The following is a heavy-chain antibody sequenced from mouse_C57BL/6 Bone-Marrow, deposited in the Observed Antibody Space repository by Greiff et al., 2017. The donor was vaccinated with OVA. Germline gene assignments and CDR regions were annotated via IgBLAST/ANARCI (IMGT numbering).Heavy chain of an antibody. CDR1: GFTFSDYY. Sequence: EVKLVESGGGLVQPGGSLKLSCAASGFTFSDYYMYWVRQTPEKRLEWVAYISNGGGSTYYPDTVKGRFTISRDNAKNTLYLQMSRLKSEDTAMYYCARRNYGSSYRYFDVWGTGTTVTVSS. CDR2: ISNGGGST. D-gene: IGHD1-1*01. CDR3: ARRNYGSSYRYFDV. J-gene: IGHJ1*03. V-gene: IGHV5-12*01.